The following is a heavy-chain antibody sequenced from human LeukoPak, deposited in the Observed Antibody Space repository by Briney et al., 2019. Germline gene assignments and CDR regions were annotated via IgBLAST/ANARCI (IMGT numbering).Heavy chain of an antibody. V-gene: IGHV3-23*01. CDR2: ISDNGGST. CDR3: AKDLSWLGLGY. Sequence: GGSLRLSCPASGFTFSTYARSWVRQAPGKGLEWVSSISDNGGSTYYTDSVKGRFTISRDNSKNTVYLQMNSLRADDTAVYYCAKDLSWLGLGYWGQGTLVTVSS. CDR1: GFTFSTYA. D-gene: IGHD6-19*01. J-gene: IGHJ4*02.